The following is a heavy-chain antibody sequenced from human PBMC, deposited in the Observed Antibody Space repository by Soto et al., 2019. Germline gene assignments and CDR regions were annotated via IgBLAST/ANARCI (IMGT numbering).Heavy chain of an antibody. Sequence: QVQLQQWGAGLLKPSETLSLTCAVYGGSFSGYYWSWIRQPPGKGLEWIGEINHSGSTNYNPSLKSRVTISVDTAKNQFSLKLSSVTAADTAVDYCARLGYDSSGDGDYWGQGTLVTVSS. CDR3: ARLGYDSSGDGDY. V-gene: IGHV4-34*01. CDR1: GGSFSGYY. CDR2: INHSGST. J-gene: IGHJ4*02. D-gene: IGHD3-22*01.